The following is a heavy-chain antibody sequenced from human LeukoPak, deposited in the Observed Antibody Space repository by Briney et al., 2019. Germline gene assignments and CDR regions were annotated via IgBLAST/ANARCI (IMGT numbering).Heavy chain of an antibody. D-gene: IGHD4-17*01. Sequence: GGSLRLSCAASGFTFSSYGMHWVRQAPGKGLEWVAFIRYDGSNKYYADSVKGRFTISRDNSKNTLYLQMNSLRAEDTAVYYCARDVSVRATVTLRFDYWGQGTLVTVSS. J-gene: IGHJ4*02. V-gene: IGHV3-30*02. CDR1: GFTFSSYG. CDR3: ARDVSVRATVTLRFDY. CDR2: IRYDGSNK.